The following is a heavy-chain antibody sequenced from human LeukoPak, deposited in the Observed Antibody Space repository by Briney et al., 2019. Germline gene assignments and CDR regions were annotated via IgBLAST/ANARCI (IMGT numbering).Heavy chain of an antibody. D-gene: IGHD6-13*01. J-gene: IGHJ6*02. CDR3: AKVAGIAAASNYYYYYGMDV. CDR1: GFTFSSYG. CDR2: ISYDGSNK. Sequence: GGSLRLSCAASGFTFSSYGMHWVRQAPGKGLEWVAVISYDGSNKYYADSVKGRFTISRDNSKNTLYLQMNSLRAEDTAVYYCAKVAGIAAASNYYYYYGMDVWGQGTTVTISS. V-gene: IGHV3-30*18.